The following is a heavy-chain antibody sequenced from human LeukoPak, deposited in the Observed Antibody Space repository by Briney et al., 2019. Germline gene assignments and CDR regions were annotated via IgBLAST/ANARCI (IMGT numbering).Heavy chain of an antibody. CDR1: GFTFSSYG. Sequence: GGSLSLSCSAPGFTFSSYGMNWVRQAPGRGLEWVANINQGGSEKYYVDSVKGRFTISRDNATLYLEMNSLRAEDTAVYYCLRENHDSGWSFDYWGQGTLVTVSS. V-gene: IGHV3-7*01. D-gene: IGHD3-22*01. CDR2: INQGGSEK. CDR3: LRENHDSGWSFDY. J-gene: IGHJ4*02.